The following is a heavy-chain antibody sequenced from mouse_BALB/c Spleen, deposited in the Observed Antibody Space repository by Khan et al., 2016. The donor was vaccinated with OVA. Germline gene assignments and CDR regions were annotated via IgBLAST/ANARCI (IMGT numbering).Heavy chain of an antibody. CDR2: ISPGSGDT. Sequence: VQLQESGAELARPGASVKLSCKASGYTFTDYYINWVKLRTGQGLEWIGEISPGSGDTYYNERFKGKATLTADKSSSTAYLQLSSLTSEASAVYFWARRNYFGYTFAYWGQGTLVTVSA. CDR3: ARRNYFGYTFAY. J-gene: IGHJ3*01. CDR1: GYTFTDYY. V-gene: IGHV1-77*01. D-gene: IGHD1-2*01.